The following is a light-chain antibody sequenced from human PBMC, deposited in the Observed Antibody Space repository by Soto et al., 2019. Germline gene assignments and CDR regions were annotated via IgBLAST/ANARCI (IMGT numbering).Light chain of an antibody. Sequence: IQLTQSPSSLSASVGDRVTITCRASQAISSYLAWYQQKPGRAPNLLIYGASTLQSGVPSRFSGSGSGTDFTLTISSLQPEDCATYYCQQLNSYPRTFGQGTKVEIK. V-gene: IGKV1-9*01. CDR2: GAS. J-gene: IGKJ1*01. CDR3: QQLNSYPRT. CDR1: QAISSY.